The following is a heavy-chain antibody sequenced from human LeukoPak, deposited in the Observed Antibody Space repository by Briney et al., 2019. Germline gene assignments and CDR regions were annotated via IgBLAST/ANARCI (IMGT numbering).Heavy chain of an antibody. CDR1: NGSINSGGHY. J-gene: IGHJ4*02. Sequence: SETLSLTCTVSNGSINSGGHYWSWIRQHPGKGLEWIAYIYYSGSTYYNPSLKSRVTISVDTSKNQFSLKLSSVTAADTAVYYCARGAGWYYFDYWGQGTLVTVSS. D-gene: IGHD6-19*01. CDR2: IYYSGST. V-gene: IGHV4-31*03. CDR3: ARGAGWYYFDY.